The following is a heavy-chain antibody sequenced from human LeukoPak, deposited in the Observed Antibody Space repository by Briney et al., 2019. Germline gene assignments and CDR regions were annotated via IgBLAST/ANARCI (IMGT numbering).Heavy chain of an antibody. V-gene: IGHV4-4*07. CDR2: IYTSGGT. CDR1: GGSISSYY. J-gene: IGHJ5*02. Sequence: SETLSLTCTVSGGSISSYYWSWIRQPAGKGLEWIGRIYTSGGTNYNPSLKSRVTMSVDTSKNQFSLKLSSVTAADTAVYYCARDAPSLYYYDSSGYYGWFDPWGQGTLVTVSS. CDR3: ARDAPSLYYYDSSGYYGWFDP. D-gene: IGHD3-22*01.